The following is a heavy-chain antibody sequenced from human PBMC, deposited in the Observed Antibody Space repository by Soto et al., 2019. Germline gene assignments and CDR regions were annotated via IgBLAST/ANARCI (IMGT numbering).Heavy chain of an antibody. CDR2: TSNSAPT. J-gene: IGHJ4*01. Sequence: SETLPLSCAVAGDCISSYNWGWIRQSPGKGKKRIGNTSNSAPTIDNPSLKNRVTNSADTSKNKFSMRLSAVTAADTTVYFCTSLFRHAYNAVEYW. D-gene: IGHD1-1*01. CDR3: TSLFRHAYNAVEY. CDR1: GDCISSYN. V-gene: IGHV4-59*08.